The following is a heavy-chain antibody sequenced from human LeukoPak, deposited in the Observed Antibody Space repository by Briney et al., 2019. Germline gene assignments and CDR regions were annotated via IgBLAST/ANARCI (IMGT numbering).Heavy chain of an antibody. CDR2: IYYSGST. J-gene: IGHJ4*02. CDR3: ARGSSFDGYCSAGACDAGYYDS. CDR1: GGSISSYY. D-gene: IGHD2-15*01. V-gene: IGHV4-59*01. Sequence: SETLSLTCTVSGGSISSYYWSWIRQPPGKGLEWIGYIYYSGSTNYNPSLKSRVTISVDTSKNQFSLKLSSVTAADTAVYYCARGSSFDGYCSAGACDAGYYDSWGQGTPVTVSS.